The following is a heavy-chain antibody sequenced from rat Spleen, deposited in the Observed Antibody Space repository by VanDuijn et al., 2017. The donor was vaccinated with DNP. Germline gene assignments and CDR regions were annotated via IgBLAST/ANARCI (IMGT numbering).Heavy chain of an antibody. CDR2: ITYDGSST. CDR3: ARLGFDY. V-gene: IGHV5-22*01. CDR1: GFTFSDYY. Sequence: EVQLVESGGGLVQPGRSLKLSCAASGFTFSDYYMTWVRQAPTKGLEWVAYITYDGSSTYYGDSVKGRFTISGDNAKSTLYLQMDSLRSEDTATYYCARLGFDYWGQGVMVTVSS. J-gene: IGHJ2*01.